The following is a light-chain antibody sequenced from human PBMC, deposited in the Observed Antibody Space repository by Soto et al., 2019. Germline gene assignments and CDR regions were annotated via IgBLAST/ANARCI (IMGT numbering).Light chain of an antibody. J-gene: IGLJ2*01. CDR1: SSNIGNNY. CDR3: GTWDSSLSAVV. CDR2: DNN. V-gene: IGLV1-51*01. Sequence: QSVLTQPPSVSAAAGQKVTISCSGSSSNIGNNYVSWYQQLPGTAPKLLIYDNNKRPSGIPDRFSGSKSGTSATLGITGLQTGDEADYYCGTWDSSLSAVVFRGGIKLTVL.